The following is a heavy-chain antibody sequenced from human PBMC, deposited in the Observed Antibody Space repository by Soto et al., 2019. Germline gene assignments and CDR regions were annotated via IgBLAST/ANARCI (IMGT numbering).Heavy chain of an antibody. D-gene: IGHD2-21*02. V-gene: IGHV3-30*01. CDR3: ARELVVAAIPFDY. CDR1: GFTFSTYA. Sequence: GGSLRLSCAASGFTFSTYAMHWFRQAPGKGLEWVAVISYDGTTKYYADSIEGRFTVSRDTSTNTLYLQMNSLRVEDTAVYYCARELVVAAIPFDYWGQGTRVTVSS. J-gene: IGHJ4*02. CDR2: ISYDGTTK.